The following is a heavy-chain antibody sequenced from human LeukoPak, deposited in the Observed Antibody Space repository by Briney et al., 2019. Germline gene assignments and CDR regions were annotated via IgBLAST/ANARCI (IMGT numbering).Heavy chain of an antibody. CDR2: ISSSSSYI. Sequence: GGSLRLSCAASGFIFSSYSMNWVRQAPGKGLQWVSSISSSSSYICYADSVKGRFTISRDNAKNSLFLQMNSLRSEDTAVYYCASDSSSGNYYGMDVWGQGTTVTVSS. CDR3: ASDSSSGNYYGMDV. J-gene: IGHJ6*02. D-gene: IGHD6-13*01. V-gene: IGHV3-21*01. CDR1: GFIFSSYS.